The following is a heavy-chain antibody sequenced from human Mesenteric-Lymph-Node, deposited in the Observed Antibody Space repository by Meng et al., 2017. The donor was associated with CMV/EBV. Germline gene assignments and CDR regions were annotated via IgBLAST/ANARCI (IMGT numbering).Heavy chain of an antibody. CDR1: DGSMNNYY. V-gene: IGHV4-59*01. CDR2: IYYSGST. Sequence: GSLRLSCSVSDGSMNNYYWSWIRQPPGKGLEWIGYIYYSGSTNYNPSLKSRVTISVDTSKNQFSLKLSSVTAADTAVYYCARIYSSGWPYFDYWGQGTLVTVSS. CDR3: ARIYSSGWPYFDY. D-gene: IGHD6-19*01. J-gene: IGHJ4*02.